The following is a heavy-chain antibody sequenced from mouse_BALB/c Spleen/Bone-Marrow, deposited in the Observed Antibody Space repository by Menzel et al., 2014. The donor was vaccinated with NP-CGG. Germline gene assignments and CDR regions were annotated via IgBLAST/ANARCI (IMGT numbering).Heavy chain of an antibody. D-gene: IGHD2-14*01. V-gene: IGHV1S81*02. CDR1: GYTFTSYW. CDR3: ARLGGRYGVFDY. Sequence: VQLVESGAELVRPGVSVKLSCKASGYTFTSYWMHWIKQRPEQGLERIGEINPSKGGTNYNEKFKSKATLTVDKSSSTAYMQLSSLTSEDSAVYYYARLGGRYGVFDYWGQGTTLTVSS. J-gene: IGHJ2*01. CDR2: INPSKGGT.